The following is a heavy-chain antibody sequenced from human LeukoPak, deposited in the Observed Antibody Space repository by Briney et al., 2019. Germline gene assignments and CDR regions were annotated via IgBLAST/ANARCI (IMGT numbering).Heavy chain of an antibody. V-gene: IGHV1-69*05. CDR2: IIPIFGTA. J-gene: IGHJ4*02. CDR3: ATDHGIGEWELLGLGY. Sequence: AASVKVSCKASGGTFSSYAISWVRQAPGQGLEWMGGIIPIFGTANYAQKFQGRVTITTDESTSTAYMELSSLRSEDTAVYYCATDHGIGEWELLGLGYWGQGTLVTVSS. D-gene: IGHD1-26*01. CDR1: GGTFSSYA.